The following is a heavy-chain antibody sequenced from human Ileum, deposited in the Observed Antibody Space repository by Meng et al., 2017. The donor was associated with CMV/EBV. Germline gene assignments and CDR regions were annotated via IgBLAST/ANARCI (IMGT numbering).Heavy chain of an antibody. V-gene: IGHV4-59*01. CDR3: ARGLTVLTLDY. J-gene: IGHJ4*02. Sequence: SETLSPTCPVSGDSMNDYYWGWIRQPPGKGLEWIGYIYNSGSTNHNPSLKSRVTISVDTSKSQFSLRVSSVTAADTAVYYCARGLTVLTLDYWGQGTLVTVSS. CDR2: IYNSGST. D-gene: IGHD4-23*01. CDR1: GDSMNDYY.